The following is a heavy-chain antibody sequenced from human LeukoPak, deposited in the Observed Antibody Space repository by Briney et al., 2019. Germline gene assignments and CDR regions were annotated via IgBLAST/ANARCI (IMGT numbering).Heavy chain of an antibody. CDR1: GFSLSGYW. V-gene: IGHV3-74*01. Sequence: GGSLRLSCAASGFSLSGYWMHWVRLATGKGLVWVSRMSSEGSGTTYADSVKGRFTISRDNAKNTLYLQMNSLRAEDAALYYCTRVQAGRSGLMDVWGRGTTVTVS. J-gene: IGHJ6*02. CDR2: MSSEGSGT. CDR3: TRVQAGRSGLMDV. D-gene: IGHD2-8*02.